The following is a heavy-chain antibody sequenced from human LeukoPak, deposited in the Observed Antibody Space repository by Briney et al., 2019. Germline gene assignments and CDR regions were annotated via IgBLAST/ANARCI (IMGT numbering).Heavy chain of an antibody. CDR2: IIPIFGTA. Sequence: SVKVSCKASGGTFSSYAISWVRQAPGQGLEWMGGIIPIFGTANYAQKFQGRVTITADESTSTAYMELSSLRSEDTAVYYCARDLAVADIYYYYYGMDVWGQGTTVTVSS. V-gene: IGHV1-69*13. D-gene: IGHD6-19*01. J-gene: IGHJ6*02. CDR1: GGTFSSYA. CDR3: ARDLAVADIYYYYYGMDV.